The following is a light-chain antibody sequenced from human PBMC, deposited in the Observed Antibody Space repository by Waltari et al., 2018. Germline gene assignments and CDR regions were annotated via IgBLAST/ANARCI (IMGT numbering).Light chain of an antibody. CDR2: AAS. J-gene: IGKJ2*01. CDR3: QQYYSYLT. CDR1: QGISSY. Sequence: AIRITQSPSSLSASTGDRVTITCRASQGISSYLAWYQQKPGKDPNLLIYAASTLQSGVPSRFSGSGSGTYFTLTISCLQSEDFATYYCQQYYSYLTFGQGTKLEIK. V-gene: IGKV1-8*01.